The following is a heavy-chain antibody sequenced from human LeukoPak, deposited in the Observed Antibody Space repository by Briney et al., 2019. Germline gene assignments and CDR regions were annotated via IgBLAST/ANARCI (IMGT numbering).Heavy chain of an antibody. J-gene: IGHJ5*02. CDR3: AICERTVAGPYNWFDP. CDR2: ISTSGTST. Sequence: GGSLRLSCAASGFTFSNYAMSWVRQAPGKGLEWVSAISTSGTSTYYADSVKGRFTISRDNSKNTLYLQMNSLRAEDTAVYYCAICERTVAGPYNWFDPWGQGTLVTVSS. D-gene: IGHD6-19*01. CDR1: GFTFSNYA. V-gene: IGHV3-23*01.